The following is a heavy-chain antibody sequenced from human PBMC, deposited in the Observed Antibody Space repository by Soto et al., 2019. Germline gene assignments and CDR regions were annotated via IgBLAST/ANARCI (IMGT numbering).Heavy chain of an antibody. V-gene: IGHV1-8*01. CDR3: ARGYTSYYYGSGSYYNDAFDI. Sequence: ASVKVSCKASGYTFTSYDINWVRQATGQGLEWMGWMNPNSGNTGYAQKFQGRVTMTRNTSIRTAYMELSSLRSEDTAVYYCARGYTSYYYGSGSYYNDAFDIWGQGTMVTVSS. CDR2: MNPNSGNT. CDR1: GYTFTSYD. D-gene: IGHD3-10*01. J-gene: IGHJ3*02.